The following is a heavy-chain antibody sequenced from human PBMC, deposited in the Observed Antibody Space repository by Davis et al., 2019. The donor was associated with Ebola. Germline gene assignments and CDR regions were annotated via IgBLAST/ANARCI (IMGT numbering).Heavy chain of an antibody. CDR2: IYSGGGST. D-gene: IGHD3-10*01. CDR1: GFTVSSNY. Sequence: PGGSLRLSCAASGFTVSSNYMSWVRQAPGKGLEWVSVIYSGGGSTYYADSVKGRFTISRDNSKNTLYLQMNSLRAEDTAVYYCAKDPWFGELLRVEDVWGQGTTVTVSS. J-gene: IGHJ6*02. CDR3: AKDPWFGELLRVEDV. V-gene: IGHV3-53*01.